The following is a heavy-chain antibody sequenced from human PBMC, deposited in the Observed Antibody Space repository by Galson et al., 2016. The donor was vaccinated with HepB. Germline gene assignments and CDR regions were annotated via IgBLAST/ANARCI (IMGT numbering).Heavy chain of an antibody. Sequence: SVKVSCKASGYTFNNYVITWVRQAPGQGLEWMGWSRASYPNTHSDTNAAQKFQGRVTITADESTRTAYMELSSLRSWDTAVYYCARGRGLWFGEGTPYYGMDVWGQGTMVTVSS. CDR1: GYTFNNYV. CDR3: ARGRGLWFGEGTPYYGMDV. J-gene: IGHJ6*02. V-gene: IGHV1-18*01. D-gene: IGHD3-10*01. CDR2: SRASYPNTHSDT.